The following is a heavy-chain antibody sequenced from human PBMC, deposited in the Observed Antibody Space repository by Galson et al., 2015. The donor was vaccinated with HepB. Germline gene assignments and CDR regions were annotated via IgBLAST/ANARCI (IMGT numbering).Heavy chain of an antibody. CDR3: TTASGGSYYLDAFDI. D-gene: IGHD1-26*01. CDR1: GFAFSRHG. J-gene: IGHJ3*02. CDR2: IKSKTDGGTT. V-gene: IGHV3-15*01. Sequence: SLRLSCAASGFAFSRHGMHWVRQAPGKGLEWVGRIKSKTDGGTTDYAAPVKGRLTISRDDSKNTLYLQMNSLKTEDTAVYYCTTASGGSYYLDAFDIWGQGTMVTVSS.